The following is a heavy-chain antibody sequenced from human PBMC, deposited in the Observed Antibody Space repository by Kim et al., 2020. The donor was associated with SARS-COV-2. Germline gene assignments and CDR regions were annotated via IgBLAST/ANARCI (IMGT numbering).Heavy chain of an antibody. CDR1: GFTFSSYS. V-gene: IGHV3-21*01. J-gene: IGHJ6*02. CDR2: ISSSSSYI. Sequence: GGSLRLSCAASGFTFSSYSMNWVRQAPGKGLEWVSSISSSSSYIYYADSVKGRFTISRDNAKNSLYLQMNSLRAEDTAVYYCASNRIFYYYGMDVWGQGTTVTVSS. D-gene: IGHD2-15*01. CDR3: ASNRIFYYYGMDV.